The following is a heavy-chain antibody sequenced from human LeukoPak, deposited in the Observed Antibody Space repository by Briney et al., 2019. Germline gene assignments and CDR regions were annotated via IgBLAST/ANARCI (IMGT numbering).Heavy chain of an antibody. D-gene: IGHD1-26*01. CDR2: IYTSGST. Sequence: SETLSLTCTVSGGSISSYFWSWIRQPAGKGLEWIGRIYTSGSTNYNPSLKSRVTMSVDTSKKQFSLKLTSVTAADTAVYYCARASGSYAGMEFDYWGQGTLVTVSS. J-gene: IGHJ4*02. CDR3: ARASGSYAGMEFDY. V-gene: IGHV4-4*07. CDR1: GGSISSYF.